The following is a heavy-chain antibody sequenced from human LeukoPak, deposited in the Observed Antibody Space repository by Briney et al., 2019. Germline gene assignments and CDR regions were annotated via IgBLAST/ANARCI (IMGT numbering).Heavy chain of an antibody. CDR2: ISGGSNYI. V-gene: IGHV3-21*01. D-gene: IGHD2-2*01. Sequence: NPGGSLRLSCVDSGFTFSRFSMNWVRQAPGKGLEWVSSISGGSNYIHYADSVKGRFTISRDNAKNSLYLQMHSLRAEDTAVYYCARGAEFVVPLPPVNMDVWGKGTTVTVSS. CDR3: ARGAEFVVPLPPVNMDV. J-gene: IGHJ6*03. CDR1: GFTFSRFS.